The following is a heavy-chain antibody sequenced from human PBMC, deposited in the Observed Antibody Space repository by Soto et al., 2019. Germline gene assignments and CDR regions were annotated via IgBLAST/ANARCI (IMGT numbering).Heavy chain of an antibody. CDR1: GGTFSSYA. D-gene: IGHD6-6*01. CDR2: ILPIFATG. Sequence: QVQLVQSGAAVKKPGSSVKVSCKASGGTFSSYAISWVRQAPGQGLEWMGGILPIFATGNYAQKFQGRVTVTADESTSTTYMELSSLRSEDTAVYYCARGGIAARSFDSWGQGTLVSVSS. V-gene: IGHV1-69*01. J-gene: IGHJ4*02. CDR3: ARGGIAARSFDS.